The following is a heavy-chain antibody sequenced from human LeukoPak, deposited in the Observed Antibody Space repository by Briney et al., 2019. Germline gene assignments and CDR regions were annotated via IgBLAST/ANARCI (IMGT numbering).Heavy chain of an antibody. Sequence: SVEVSCKASGYTFTSYYMHWVRQATGQGLEWMGWMNPNSGNTGYAQKFQGRVTMTRNTSISTAYTELSSLRSEDTAVYYCARVWRSGGSCYSHWGQGTLVTVFS. CDR1: GYTFTSYY. CDR3: ARVWRSGGSCYSH. CDR2: MNPNSGNT. V-gene: IGHV1-8*02. D-gene: IGHD2-15*01. J-gene: IGHJ4*02.